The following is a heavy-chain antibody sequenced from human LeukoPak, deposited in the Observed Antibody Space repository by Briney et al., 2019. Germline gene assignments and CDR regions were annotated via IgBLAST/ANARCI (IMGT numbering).Heavy chain of an antibody. Sequence: GESLKISGKGSGYRFTSYWISWVRQMPGKGLEWMGRIDPSDSYTNYSPSFQGHVTISADKSISTAYLQWSSLKASDTAMYYCANGGYCGGDCSSTAFDIWGQGTMVTVSS. CDR2: IDPSDSYT. D-gene: IGHD2-21*02. CDR1: GYRFTSYW. V-gene: IGHV5-10-1*01. CDR3: ANGGYCGGDCSSTAFDI. J-gene: IGHJ3*02.